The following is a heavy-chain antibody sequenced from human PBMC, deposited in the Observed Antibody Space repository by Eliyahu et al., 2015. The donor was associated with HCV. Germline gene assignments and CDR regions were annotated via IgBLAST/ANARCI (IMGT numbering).Heavy chain of an antibody. CDR2: IIPILGIA. V-gene: IGHV1-69*04. Sequence: QVQLVQSGAEVKKPGSSVKVSCKASXGTFSSYAISWXRQAPGQGLXWMGRIIPILGIANYAQKFQGRVTITADKSTSTAYMELSSLRSEDTAVYYCARGGSGIYYGSGSFRYYYYGMDVWGQGTTVTVSS. J-gene: IGHJ6*02. D-gene: IGHD3-10*01. CDR3: ARGGSGIYYGSGSFRYYYYGMDV. CDR1: XGTFSSYA.